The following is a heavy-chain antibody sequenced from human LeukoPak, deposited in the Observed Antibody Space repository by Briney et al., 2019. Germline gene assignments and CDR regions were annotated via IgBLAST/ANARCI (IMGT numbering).Heavy chain of an antibody. CDR3: AREDNGYGFSYFDY. D-gene: IGHD5-18*01. CDR1: GGSISSYY. Sequence: SETLSLTCTVSGGSISSYYWSWIRQPAGKGLEWIGRIYTSGSTNYNPSLKSRVTMSVDTSKNQFSLKLSSVTAADTAVYYCAREDNGYGFSYFDYWGQGTLVTVSS. J-gene: IGHJ4*02. CDR2: IYTSGST. V-gene: IGHV4-4*07.